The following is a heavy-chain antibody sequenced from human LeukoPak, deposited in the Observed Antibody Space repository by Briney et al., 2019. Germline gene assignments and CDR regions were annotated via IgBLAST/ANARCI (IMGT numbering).Heavy chain of an antibody. CDR1: GFTFDDYG. CDR3: AKDLHGSLMDV. D-gene: IGHD3-10*01. CDR2: ISGSGGST. Sequence: GGSLRLSCAASGFTFDDYGMSWVRQAPGKGLEWVSAISGSGGSTYYADSVKGRFTISRDNSKNTLYLQMNSLRAEDTAVYYCAKDLHGSLMDVWGQGTTVTVSS. J-gene: IGHJ6*02. V-gene: IGHV3-23*01.